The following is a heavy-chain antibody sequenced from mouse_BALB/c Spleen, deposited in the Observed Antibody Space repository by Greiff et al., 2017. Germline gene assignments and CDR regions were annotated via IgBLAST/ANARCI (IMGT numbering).Heavy chain of an antibody. V-gene: IGHV3-2*02. CDR2: ISYSGST. CDR3: ARSDDGYYDY. Sequence: EVKLVESGPGLVKPSQSLSLTCTVTGYSITSDYAWNWIRQFPGNKLEWMGYISYSGSTSYNPSLKSRISITRDTSKNQFFLQLNSVTTEDTATYYCARSDDGYYDYWGQGTTLTVSS. D-gene: IGHD2-3*01. CDR1: GYSITSDYA. J-gene: IGHJ2*01.